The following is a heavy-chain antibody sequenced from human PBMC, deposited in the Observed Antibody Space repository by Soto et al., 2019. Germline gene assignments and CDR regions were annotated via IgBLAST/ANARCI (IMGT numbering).Heavy chain of an antibody. CDR3: AKNPAGGGYYGSGSSPGYYYYYGMDV. J-gene: IGHJ6*02. CDR1: GFTFDDYA. D-gene: IGHD3-10*01. Sequence: GGSLRLSCAASGFTFDDYAMHWVRQAPGKGLEWVSGISWNSGSIGYADSVKGRFTISRDNAKNSLYLQMNSLRAEDTALYYCAKNPAGGGYYGSGSSPGYYYYYGMDVWGQGTTVTVS. CDR2: ISWNSGSI. V-gene: IGHV3-9*01.